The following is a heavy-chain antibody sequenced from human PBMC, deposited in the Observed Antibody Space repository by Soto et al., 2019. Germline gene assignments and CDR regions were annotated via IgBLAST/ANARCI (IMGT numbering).Heavy chain of an antibody. V-gene: IGHV1-46*01. CDR1: GFTFSSYA. Sequence: GGSLRLSCAASGFTFSSYAMHWVRQEPGQGLEWMGIINPSGGSTSYAQKFQGRVTMTRDTSTSTVYMELSSLRSEDTAVYYCARGVVQLVRNYYYYGMDVWGQGTTVTVSS. CDR3: ARGVVQLVRNYYYYGMDV. D-gene: IGHD6-6*01. CDR2: INPSGGST. J-gene: IGHJ6*02.